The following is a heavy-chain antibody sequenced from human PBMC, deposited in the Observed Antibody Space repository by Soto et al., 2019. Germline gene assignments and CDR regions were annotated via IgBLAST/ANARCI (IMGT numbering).Heavy chain of an antibody. CDR1: GDTFSTYT. CDR2: ITPILHRR. CDR3: ARDQAVAGFDY. D-gene: IGHD6-19*01. Sequence: QVQLVQSGAALRKPGSSVKVSCKSSGDTFSTYTFTWVRQAPGQGLEWVGGITPILHRRPYAQKFQGRVTIAADDSTRSLYMEVSRLRSDDTAVYYCARDQAVAGFDYWGQGTLVTVSS. J-gene: IGHJ4*02. V-gene: IGHV1-69*01.